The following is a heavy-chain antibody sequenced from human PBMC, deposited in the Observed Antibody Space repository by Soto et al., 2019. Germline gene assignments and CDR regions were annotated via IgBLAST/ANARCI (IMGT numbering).Heavy chain of an antibody. D-gene: IGHD4-17*01. V-gene: IGHV3-23*01. Sequence: GGSLRLSCAASGFTFSSYAMSWVRQAPGKGLEWVSAISGSGGSTYYADSVKGRFTISRDNSKNTLYLQMNSLRAEDTAVYYCAKLSGDYGDYYYYYYMDVWGKGTTVTVSS. CDR3: AKLSGDYGDYYYYYYMDV. CDR1: GFTFSSYA. CDR2: ISGSGGST. J-gene: IGHJ6*03.